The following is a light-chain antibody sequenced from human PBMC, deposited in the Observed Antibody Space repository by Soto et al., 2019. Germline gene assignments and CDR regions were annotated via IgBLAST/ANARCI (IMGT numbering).Light chain of an antibody. CDR2: DVT. J-gene: IGLJ1*01. Sequence: QSVLTQPVSVSGSPGQSITISCTGTSSDVGGHDYVSWYQQHPGRAPKLLIYDVTNRPSGVSDRFSGSKSGNTASLTISGLQAEDEADYYCTSYTSRRSYVFGTGTKVTVL. V-gene: IGLV2-14*03. CDR3: TSYTSRRSYV. CDR1: SSDVGGHDY.